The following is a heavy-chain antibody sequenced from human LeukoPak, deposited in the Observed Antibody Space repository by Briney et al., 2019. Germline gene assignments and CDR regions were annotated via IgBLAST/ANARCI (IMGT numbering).Heavy chain of an antibody. Sequence: SETLSLTCAVYGGSFSGYYWSWIRQPPGKGLEWIGEINHSGSTNYNPSLKSRVTTSVDPSKNQFSLKLSSVTAADTAVQYCARGTGSSWYGGPFDSWGQGTLVTVSS. CDR2: INHSGST. D-gene: IGHD6-13*01. J-gene: IGHJ4*02. CDR1: GGSFSGYY. V-gene: IGHV4-34*01. CDR3: ARGTGSSWYGGPFDS.